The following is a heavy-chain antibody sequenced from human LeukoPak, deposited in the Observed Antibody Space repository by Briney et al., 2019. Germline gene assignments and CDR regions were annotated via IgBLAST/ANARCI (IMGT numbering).Heavy chain of an antibody. J-gene: IGHJ1*01. CDR1: GDSITSGGYY. D-gene: IGHD2-15*01. CDR3: VRDHCGGGSCDSRYFQH. CDR2: IYYSGRT. V-gene: IGHV4-31*03. Sequence: SQTLSLTCIVSGDSITSGGYYWNWIRHLPGKGLEWIGYIYYSGRTYYNPSLKTRVTISVDTSKNHFSLRMTSVTAADTAVYYCVRDHCGGGSCDSRYFQHWGQGTLVTVSS.